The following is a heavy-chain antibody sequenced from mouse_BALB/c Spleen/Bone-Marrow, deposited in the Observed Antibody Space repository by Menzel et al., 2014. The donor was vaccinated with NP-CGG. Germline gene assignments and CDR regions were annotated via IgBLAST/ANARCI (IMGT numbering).Heavy chain of an antibody. D-gene: IGHD1-1*02. J-gene: IGHJ3*01. CDR2: IYPSDSYT. CDR1: GYTFTSYW. CDR3: TRDDGGFAY. V-gene: IGHV1-69*02. Sequence: QVQLKESGTDLVRPGASVKLSCKASGYTFTSYWINWVKQRPGQGLEWIGNIYPSDSYTNYNQKFKDKATLTVDKSSSTAYMHLSSLTSEDSAVYYCTRDDGGFAYWGQGTLVTVSA.